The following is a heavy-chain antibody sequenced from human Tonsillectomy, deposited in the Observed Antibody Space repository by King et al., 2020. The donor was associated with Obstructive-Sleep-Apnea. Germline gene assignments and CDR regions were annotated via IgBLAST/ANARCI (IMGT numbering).Heavy chain of an antibody. CDR2: ISYDGSNK. V-gene: IGHV3-30-3*01. CDR3: AREAFGAVGGYFDY. CDR1: GFTFSSYA. J-gene: IGHJ4*02. Sequence: VQLVESGGGVVQPGRSLRLSCAASGFTFSSYAMHWVRQAPGKGLEWVSVISYDGSNKYYADSVKGRFTISRDNSKNTLYLQMNSLRAEDTAVYYCAREAFGAVGGYFDYWGQGTLVTVSS. D-gene: IGHD1-26*01.